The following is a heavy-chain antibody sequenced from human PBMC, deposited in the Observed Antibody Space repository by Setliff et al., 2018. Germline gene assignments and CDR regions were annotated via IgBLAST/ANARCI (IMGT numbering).Heavy chain of an antibody. Sequence: SETLSLTCTVSGGSIRNYYWSWIRQPPGKGLEWIGYIYYSGNTNYNPSLKSRVTISVDTSKNQFSLKLSSVTAADMAVYFCARGYYNFLSGYYTPYYFDYWGQGTLVTVSS. CDR2: IYYSGNT. CDR3: ARGYYNFLSGYYTPYYFDY. J-gene: IGHJ4*02. V-gene: IGHV4-59*01. CDR1: GGSIRNYY. D-gene: IGHD3-3*01.